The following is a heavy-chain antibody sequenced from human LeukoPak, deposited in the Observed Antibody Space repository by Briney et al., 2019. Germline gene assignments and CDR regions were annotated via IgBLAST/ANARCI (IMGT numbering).Heavy chain of an antibody. J-gene: IGHJ4*02. Sequence: GASVKVSCKASGGTFSSYAISWVRQAPGQGLEWMGGIIPIFGTANYAQKFQGRVTITTDESTSTAYMELSSLRSEDTAVYYCAGEGRYCSGGSCYESYFDYWGQGNLVTVPS. CDR3: AGEGRYCSGGSCYESYFDY. D-gene: IGHD2-15*01. CDR2: IIPIFGTA. V-gene: IGHV1-69*05. CDR1: GGTFSSYA.